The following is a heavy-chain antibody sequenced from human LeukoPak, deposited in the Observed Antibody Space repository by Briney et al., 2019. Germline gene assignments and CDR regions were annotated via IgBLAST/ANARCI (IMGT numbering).Heavy chain of an antibody. V-gene: IGHV4-61*02. J-gene: IGHJ4*02. CDR1: GGSISSSSYY. D-gene: IGHD6-19*01. Sequence: PSETLSLTCTVSGGSISSSSYYWSWIRQPAGTGLEWIGRIYTSGSTNYNPSLKSRVTISVDTSKNQFSLKLSSVTAADTAVYYCATQSSGWFHPDYWGQGTLVTVSS. CDR3: ATQSSGWFHPDY. CDR2: IYTSGST.